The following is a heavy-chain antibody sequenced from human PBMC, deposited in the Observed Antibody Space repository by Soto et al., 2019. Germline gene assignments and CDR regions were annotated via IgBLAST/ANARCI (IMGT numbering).Heavy chain of an antibody. CDR3: AGRGGYDGAFDI. Sequence: PGGSLRLSCAASGFTFSSYAMHWVRQAPGKGLEYVSAISSNGGSTYYANSVKGRFTISRDNSKNTLYLQMGSLRAEDMAVYYCAGRGGYDGAFDIWGQGTMVTVSS. CDR2: ISSNGGST. CDR1: GFTFSSYA. V-gene: IGHV3-64*01. D-gene: IGHD5-12*01. J-gene: IGHJ3*02.